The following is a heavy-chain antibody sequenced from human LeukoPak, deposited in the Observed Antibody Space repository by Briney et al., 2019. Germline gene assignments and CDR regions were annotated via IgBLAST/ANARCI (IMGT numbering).Heavy chain of an antibody. J-gene: IGHJ4*02. V-gene: IGHV3-7*01. CDR1: GLTFSSYW. D-gene: IGHD6-13*01. CDR2: IKQDGSEK. CDR3: ARSIAAASSSYYFDY. Sequence: PGGSLRLSCAASGLTFSSYWMSWVRQAPGKGLEWVANIKQDGSEKYYVDSVKGRFTISRDNAKNSLYLQMNSLRAEDTAVYYCARSIAAASSSYYFDYWGQRTMVTVSS.